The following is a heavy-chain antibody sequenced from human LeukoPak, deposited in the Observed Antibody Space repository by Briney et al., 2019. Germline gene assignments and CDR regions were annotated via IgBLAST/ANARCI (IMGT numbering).Heavy chain of an antibody. CDR2: IYYSGST. CDR1: GDSISSYY. D-gene: IGHD3-3*01. V-gene: IGHV4-59*12. J-gene: IGHJ6*03. CDR3: ARDSPYDFWSGYYSYYYYYYMDV. Sequence: PSETLSLTCTVSGDSISSYYWNWIRQPPGKGLEWIGYIYYSGSTNYNPSLKSRVTMSVDTSKNQFSLKLSSVTAADTAVYYCARDSPYDFWSGYYSYYYYYYMDVWGKGTTVTVSS.